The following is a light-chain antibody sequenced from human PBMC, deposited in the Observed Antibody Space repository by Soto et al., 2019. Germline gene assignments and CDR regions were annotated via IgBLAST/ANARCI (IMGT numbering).Light chain of an antibody. CDR3: QQLNNYPLT. Sequence: EVVLTQSPATLSLSPGERATLSCRASQSVSSYLAWFQQKPGQAPRLRIYDASNRATGIPARFSGSGSGTEFTLTISSLQPEDFAVYYCQQLNNYPLTFGGGTRVEI. CDR1: QSVSSY. J-gene: IGKJ4*01. CDR2: DAS. V-gene: IGKV3-11*01.